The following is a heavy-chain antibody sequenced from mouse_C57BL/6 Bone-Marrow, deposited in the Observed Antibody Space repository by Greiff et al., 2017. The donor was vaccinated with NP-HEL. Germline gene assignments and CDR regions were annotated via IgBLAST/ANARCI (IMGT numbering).Heavy chain of an antibody. J-gene: IGHJ2*01. CDR1: GYTFTSYW. CDR2: IDPSDSYT. V-gene: IGHV1-59*01. CDR3: ARHSSVDY. D-gene: IGHD3-2*02. Sequence: VKLQQPGAELVRPGTSVKLSCKASGYTFTSYWMHWVKQRPGQGLEWIGVIDPSDSYTNYNQKFKGKATLTVDTSSSTAYMQLSSLTSEDSAVYYCARHSSVDYWGQGTTLTVSS.